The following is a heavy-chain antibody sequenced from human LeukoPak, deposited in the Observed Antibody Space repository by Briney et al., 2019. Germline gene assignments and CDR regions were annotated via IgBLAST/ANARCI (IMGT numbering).Heavy chain of an antibody. V-gene: IGHV1-2*02. CDR2: INPNSGGT. CDR1: GYTFTGYY. D-gene: IGHD3-3*01. J-gene: IGHJ4*02. Sequence: GASVKVSCKASGYTFTGYYMHWVRQAPGQGLEWMGWINPNSGGTNYAQKFQGRVTMTRDTSISTAYMELSRLRSDDTAVYYCARSNDFWSGYYYFDYWGQGTLVTVSS. CDR3: ARSNDFWSGYYYFDY.